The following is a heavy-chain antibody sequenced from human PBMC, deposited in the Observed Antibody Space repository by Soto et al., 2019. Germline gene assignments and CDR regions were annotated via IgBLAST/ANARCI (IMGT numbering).Heavy chain of an antibody. Sequence: PXGSLRLSCAPSGFTFTPYRKNWVRQTPGRGLEWLSYISSSSSTIFYADPLKRRFTFCRESANSSLYLPMTILRDDDPALCSCARGLGWRSGCLDFWGRVTTFAVAS. D-gene: IGHD2-21*01. CDR3: ARGLGWRSGCLDF. J-gene: IGHJ6*02. V-gene: IGHV3-48*02. CDR1: GFTFTPYR. CDR2: ISSSSSTI.